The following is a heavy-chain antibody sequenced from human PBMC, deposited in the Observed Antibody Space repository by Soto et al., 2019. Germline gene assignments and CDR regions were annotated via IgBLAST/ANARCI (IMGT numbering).Heavy chain of an antibody. Sequence: ASVKVSCKASGYTFPSYDINWVRQATGQGLEWMGWMNPNSGNTGYAQKFQGRVTMTRNTSISTAYMELSSLRSEDMAVYYCARDRGWSLFDYWGQGTLVTVSS. D-gene: IGHD6-19*01. CDR2: MNPNSGNT. CDR1: GYTFPSYD. V-gene: IGHV1-8*01. J-gene: IGHJ4*02. CDR3: ARDRGWSLFDY.